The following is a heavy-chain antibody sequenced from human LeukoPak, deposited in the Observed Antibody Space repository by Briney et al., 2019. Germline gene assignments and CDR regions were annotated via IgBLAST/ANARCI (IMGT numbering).Heavy chain of an antibody. J-gene: IGHJ3*02. Sequence: ASVKVSCKASGYTFTSYGISWVRQAPGQGLEWMGWISDYNGNTNYAQKLQGRVTMTTDTSTSTAYMELRSLRSDDTAVYYCARVFYDFWSGYEYDAFDIWGQGTMVTVSS. CDR1: GYTFTSYG. CDR3: ARVFYDFWSGYEYDAFDI. CDR2: ISDYNGNT. D-gene: IGHD3-3*01. V-gene: IGHV1-18*01.